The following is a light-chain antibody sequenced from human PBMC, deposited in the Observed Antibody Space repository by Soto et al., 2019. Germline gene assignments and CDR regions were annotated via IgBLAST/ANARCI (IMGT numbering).Light chain of an antibody. CDR1: QSVSSY. J-gene: IGKJ5*01. V-gene: IGKV3-11*01. CDR2: EAS. CDR3: QQRSNWST. Sequence: EIVLTQSPATLSSSPGERATLSCRASQSVSSYLAWYQQKPGQAPRLLIYEASNRATGIPARFSGSGSGTDFTLTISSLEPEDSAVYYCQQRSNWSTFGQGTRLEIK.